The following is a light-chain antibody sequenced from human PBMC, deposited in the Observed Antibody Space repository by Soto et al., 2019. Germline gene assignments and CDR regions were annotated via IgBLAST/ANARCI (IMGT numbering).Light chain of an antibody. J-gene: IGLJ1*01. Sequence: QPVLTQPASVSGSPGQSITISCTGTSSDVGGYNYVSWYQQHPGKAPRFVIYDVTNRPSGVSNRFSGSKSGNTASLTISGLQAEDEADYYCSSYTTSNTRQVVFGTGTKLTV. V-gene: IGLV2-14*01. CDR3: SSYTTSNTRQVV. CDR2: DVT. CDR1: SSDVGGYNY.